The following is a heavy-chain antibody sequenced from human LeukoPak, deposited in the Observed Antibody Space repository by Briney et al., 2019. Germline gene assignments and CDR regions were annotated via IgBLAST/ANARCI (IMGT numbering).Heavy chain of an antibody. V-gene: IGHV3-23*01. CDR1: GCTFSSYA. J-gene: IGHJ4*02. CDR2: ISGNGRST. D-gene: IGHD2-8*02. CDR3: AKEYYVLLVYALGGSFDY. Sequence: GGSLRLSCAASGCTFSSYAMSWVRQAPGKGLEWVSTISGNGRSTYYGDSVKGRFTISRDNSKNTLSLQMNSLRAEDTAVYYCAKEYYVLLVYALGGSFDYWGRGTLVTVSS.